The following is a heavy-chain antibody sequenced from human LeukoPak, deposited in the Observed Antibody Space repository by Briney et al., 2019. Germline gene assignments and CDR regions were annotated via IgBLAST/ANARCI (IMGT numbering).Heavy chain of an antibody. V-gene: IGHV3-48*01. Sequence: GGSLRLSCAASGFTFSSYSMNWVRQARGKGLEWVSYISSSSSTIYYADSVKGRFTISRDNAKNSLYLQMNSLRAEDTAVYYCARDFIAARHDYWGQGTLVTVSS. CDR3: ARDFIAARHDY. CDR1: GFTFSSYS. CDR2: ISSSSSTI. J-gene: IGHJ4*02. D-gene: IGHD6-6*01.